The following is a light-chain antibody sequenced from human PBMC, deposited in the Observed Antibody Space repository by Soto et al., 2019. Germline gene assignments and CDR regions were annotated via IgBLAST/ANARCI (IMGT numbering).Light chain of an antibody. J-gene: IGKJ1*01. V-gene: IGKV3-15*01. CDR1: QSVSSN. CDR2: GAF. CDR3: QQYNEGPLT. Sequence: EILMTQSPVTLSVSPGERATLSCRASQSVSSNLAWYQQKPGQAPSLLIYGAFTRATGIPARFSGTGYGKEFTLTISSLKSEDFALYYCQQYNEGPLTFGPGTTVDIK.